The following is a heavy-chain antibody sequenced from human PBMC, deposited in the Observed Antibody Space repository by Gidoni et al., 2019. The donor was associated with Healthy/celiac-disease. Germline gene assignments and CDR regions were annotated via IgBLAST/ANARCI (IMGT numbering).Heavy chain of an antibody. CDR1: GGPISSGDHY. D-gene: IGHD3-10*01. V-gene: IGHV4-30-4*01. CDR2: IYYSGST. CDR3: ASSTYTMVWHGSGSSGFDP. J-gene: IGHJ5*02. Sequence: QVQLQESGPGLVKPSQTLSITCNISGGPISSGDHYWSWIRQPPGKGLEWIGYIYYSGSTYYNPSLKRRVTISVDTSKYQFSLKLSSVTAADTGVYYCASSTYTMVWHGSGSSGFDPWGQGTLVTVSS.